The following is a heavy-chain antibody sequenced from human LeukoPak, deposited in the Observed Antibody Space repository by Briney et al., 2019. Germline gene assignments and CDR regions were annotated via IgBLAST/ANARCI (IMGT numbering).Heavy chain of an antibody. D-gene: IGHD5-18*01. Sequence: SETLSLTCTVSGGSISSGGYYWSWIRQHPGKGLEWIGYIYYSGSTYYNPSLKSRVTISVDTSKNQFSLKLSSVTAADTAVYYCARGVQLWVDAFDIWGQGTMVTVSS. V-gene: IGHV4-31*03. CDR1: GGSISSGGYY. CDR2: IYYSGST. J-gene: IGHJ3*02. CDR3: ARGVQLWVDAFDI.